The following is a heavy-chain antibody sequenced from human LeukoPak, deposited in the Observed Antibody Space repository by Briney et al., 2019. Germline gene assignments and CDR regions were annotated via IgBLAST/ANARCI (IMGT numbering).Heavy chain of an antibody. Sequence: PSETLSLTCTVSGGSISSSSYYWGWICQPPGKGLEWIGSIYYSGSTYYNPSLRSRVTISVDTSKNQFSLKLSSMTAADTAVYYCARVDYYGSGSWAIDSWGQGTLVIVSS. CDR1: GGSISSSSYY. CDR3: ARVDYYGSGSWAIDS. V-gene: IGHV4-39*07. J-gene: IGHJ4*02. D-gene: IGHD3-10*01. CDR2: IYYSGST.